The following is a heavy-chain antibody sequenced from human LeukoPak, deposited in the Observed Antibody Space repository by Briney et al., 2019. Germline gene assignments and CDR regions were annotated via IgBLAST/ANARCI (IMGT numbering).Heavy chain of an antibody. CDR2: IIGSGGST. CDR3: AKGAYDYIEVAYFDY. CDR1: GFTISSYC. D-gene: IGHD5-12*01. Sequence: GGSLRLSCAASGFTISSYCMSWVRQAQGKGLEWVSGIIGSGGSTYYADSVKGRFTISRDNSKNTLYLQVNSLTAEDTAVYYCAKGAYDYIEVAYFDYWGQGTLVTVSS. V-gene: IGHV3-23*01. J-gene: IGHJ4*02.